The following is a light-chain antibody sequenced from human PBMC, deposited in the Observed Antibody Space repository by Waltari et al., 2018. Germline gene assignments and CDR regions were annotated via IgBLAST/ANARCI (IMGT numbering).Light chain of an antibody. J-gene: IGKJ1*01. CDR3: QQYRNLWT. V-gene: IGKV1-5*03. CDR2: KAS. Sequence: DIQITQSPSTLSASLGDRVTITCRASQSLSYWLAWYQQKPVKAPKVLIYKASTLESGVPSRFSGSGSGTEVTLTISSLQPDDFATYYCQQYRNLWTFGQGTKVEIK. CDR1: QSLSYW.